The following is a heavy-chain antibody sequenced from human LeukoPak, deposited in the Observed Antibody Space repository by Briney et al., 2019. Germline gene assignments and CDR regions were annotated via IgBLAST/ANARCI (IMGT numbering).Heavy chain of an antibody. CDR3: ARDGGGYSSGWLEYYFDY. Sequence: PGGTLRLSCAASGFTFSSYGMSWVRQAPGKGLEWVSAISGSGSTIYYADSVKGRFTISRDNAKNSLYLQMNSLRAEDTAVYYCARDGGGYSSGWLEYYFDYWGQGTLVTVSS. CDR1: GFTFSSYG. V-gene: IGHV3-48*01. D-gene: IGHD6-19*01. CDR2: ISGSGSTI. J-gene: IGHJ4*02.